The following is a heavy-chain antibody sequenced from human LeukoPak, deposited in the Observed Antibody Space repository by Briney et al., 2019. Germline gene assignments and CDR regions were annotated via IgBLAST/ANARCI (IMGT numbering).Heavy chain of an antibody. CDR1: GGSISSYY. Sequence: SETLSLTCTVSGGSISSYYWGWIRQPPGKGLEWIGSIYYSGSTYYNPSLKSRVTISVDTSKNQFSLKLSSVTAADTAVYYCARFNVWGSYRYTEYWGQGTLVTVSS. CDR3: ARFNVWGSYRYTEY. J-gene: IGHJ4*02. CDR2: IYYSGST. D-gene: IGHD3-16*02. V-gene: IGHV4-39*01.